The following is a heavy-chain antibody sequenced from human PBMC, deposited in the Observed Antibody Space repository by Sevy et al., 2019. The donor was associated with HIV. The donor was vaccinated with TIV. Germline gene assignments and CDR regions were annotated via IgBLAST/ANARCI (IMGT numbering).Heavy chain of an antibody. CDR2: IYDSGST. V-gene: IGHV4-59*01. CDR1: DGSISIYH. J-gene: IGHJ3*02. D-gene: IGHD3-22*01. Sequence: SETLSLTCTVSDGSISIYHWSWIRQPPGKGLEGIGVIYDSGSTNSNPSLKSRVTISVDTSKNQFSLKVSSVTAADTAVYFCARRGYDSSGYYNAFDIWGQGTMVTVSS. CDR3: ARRGYDSSGYYNAFDI.